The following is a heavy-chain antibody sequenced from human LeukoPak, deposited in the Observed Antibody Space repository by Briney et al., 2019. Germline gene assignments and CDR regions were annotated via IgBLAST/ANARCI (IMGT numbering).Heavy chain of an antibody. CDR1: GFTVSHTY. CDR2: IYSDGNQ. D-gene: IGHD1-14*01. Sequence: GGSLRVSCAASGFTVSHTYMSWVRAAPGRGRECGSNIYSDGNQFYADSVKDRFTISRDNPKNTLYLQMNSLRDEDTAVYYCARLNYDGTVTNAFDLWGQGTMVTVS. CDR3: ARLNYDGTVTNAFDL. J-gene: IGHJ3*01. V-gene: IGHV3-66*04.